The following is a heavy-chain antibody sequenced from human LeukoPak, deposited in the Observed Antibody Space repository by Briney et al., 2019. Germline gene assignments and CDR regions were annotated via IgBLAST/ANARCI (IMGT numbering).Heavy chain of an antibody. D-gene: IGHD3-22*01. CDR1: GGSIRSYY. Sequence: ASETLSLTCTVSGGSIRSYYWSWIRQPPGKGLEWIGYIYYSVSTNYSPSLKSRVAISVDTSRNQFSLKVNSVTASDTAVYYCARVGGYPLSAFDIWGQGTMVTVSS. J-gene: IGHJ3*02. V-gene: IGHV4-59*08. CDR2: IYYSVST. CDR3: ARVGGYPLSAFDI.